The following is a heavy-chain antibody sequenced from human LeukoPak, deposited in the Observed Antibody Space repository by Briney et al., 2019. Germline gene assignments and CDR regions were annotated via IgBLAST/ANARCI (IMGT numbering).Heavy chain of an antibody. J-gene: IGHJ4*02. CDR3: AKDMAVAGAWLPLDY. CDR1: GGSISSDDYY. Sequence: SSETLSLTCTVSGGSISSDDYYWGWVRQAPGKGLEWVSAISGSGGSTYYADSVKGRFTISRDNSKNTVYLQTNSLRAEDTAVYYCAKDMAVAGAWLPLDYWGQGTLVTVSS. CDR2: ISGSGGST. V-gene: IGHV3-23*01. D-gene: IGHD5-12*01.